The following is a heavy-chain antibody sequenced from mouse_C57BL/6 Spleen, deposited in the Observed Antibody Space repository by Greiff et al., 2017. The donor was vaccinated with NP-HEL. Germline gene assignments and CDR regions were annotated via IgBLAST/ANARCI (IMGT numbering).Heavy chain of an antibody. CDR3: ARGGVHDGYYAMDY. CDR1: GYTFTDYY. J-gene: IGHJ4*01. V-gene: IGHV1-76*01. D-gene: IGHD2-3*01. Sequence: VQLQQSGAELVRPGASVKLSCKASGYTFTDYYINWVKQRPGQGLEWIARIYPGSGNTYYNEKFKGKATLTAEKSSSTAYMQLSSLTSEDSAVYFGARGGVHDGYYAMDYWGQGTSVTVSS. CDR2: IYPGSGNT.